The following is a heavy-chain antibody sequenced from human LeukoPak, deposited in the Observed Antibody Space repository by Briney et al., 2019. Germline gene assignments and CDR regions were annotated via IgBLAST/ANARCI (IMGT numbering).Heavy chain of an antibody. D-gene: IGHD2-21*02. J-gene: IGHJ1*01. V-gene: IGHV4-30-4*01. CDR3: AKGVSCGGDCDFQH. CDR2: IYYSGST. CDR1: GGSISSGDYY. Sequence: SETLSLTCTVSGGSISSGDYYWSWIRQPPGKGLEWIGYIYYSGSTYYNPSLKSRLTISVDTSKNQFSLKLSSVTAADTAVYHCAKGVSCGGDCDFQHWGQGTLVTVSS.